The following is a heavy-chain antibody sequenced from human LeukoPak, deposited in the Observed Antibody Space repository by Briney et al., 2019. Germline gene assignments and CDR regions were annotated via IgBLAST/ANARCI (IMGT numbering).Heavy chain of an antibody. CDR1: GFTLSDYY. CDR3: ARVCLQDASFYY. Sequence: GGSLRLSCAAFGFTLSDYYMSWIRQAPGKGLEWVSYISSISSYTNYADSVKGRFTIPRDNAKSSVYLQMTSLRADDTAVYYCARVCLQDASFYYCGQGALVTASS. CDR2: ISSISSYT. D-gene: IGHD2-2*01. V-gene: IGHV3-11*06. J-gene: IGHJ4*02.